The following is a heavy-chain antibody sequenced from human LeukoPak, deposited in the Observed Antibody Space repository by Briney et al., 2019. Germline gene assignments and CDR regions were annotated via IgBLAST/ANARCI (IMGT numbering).Heavy chain of an antibody. CDR3: ARYIVSYPHDAFDI. Sequence: PSETLSLTCTVSGGSISSSSYYWGWARQPPGTGRGWIGRIYYSGSTYYNPSLKSRVTISVYTSKNQFSLKLSSVTAADTAFYYCARYIVSYPHDAFDIWGQGTMVTVSS. D-gene: IGHD1-26*01. CDR2: IYYSGST. CDR1: GGSISSSSYY. V-gene: IGHV4-39*07. J-gene: IGHJ3*02.